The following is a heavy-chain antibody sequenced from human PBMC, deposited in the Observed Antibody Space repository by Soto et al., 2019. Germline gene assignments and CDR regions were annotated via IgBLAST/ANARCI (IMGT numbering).Heavy chain of an antibody. CDR3: ASWYYDTSGHDAFDI. CDR2: INPKSGGT. CDR1: GYTFTDSN. J-gene: IGHJ3*02. D-gene: IGHD3-22*01. V-gene: IGHV1-2*02. Sequence: ASVKVSCKASGYTFTDSNIHWVRQAPGQGLEWVGWINPKSGGTSYAQQFQGRVTMARDTSTTTAYMDLSSLRSDDTAVYYCASWYYDTSGHDAFDIWGQGTLVTVSS.